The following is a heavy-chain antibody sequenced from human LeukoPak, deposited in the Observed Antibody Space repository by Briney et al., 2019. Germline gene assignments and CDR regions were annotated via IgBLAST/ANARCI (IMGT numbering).Heavy chain of an antibody. CDR3: AREYAKLEWSLNY. D-gene: IGHD3-3*01. V-gene: IGHV1-18*01. CDR1: GGTFSSYA. J-gene: IGHJ4*02. CDR2: ISAYNGNT. Sequence: VASVKVSCKASGGTFSSYAISWVRQAPGQGLEWMGWISAYNGNTNYAQKLQGRVTMTTDTSTSTAYMELRSLRSDDTAVYYCAREYAKLEWSLNYWGQGTLVTVSS.